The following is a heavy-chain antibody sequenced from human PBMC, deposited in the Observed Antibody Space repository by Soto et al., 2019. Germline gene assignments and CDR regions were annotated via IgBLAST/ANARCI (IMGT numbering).Heavy chain of an antibody. CDR3: AKAGSSWVSTYWYLDL. J-gene: IGHJ2*01. Sequence: SGGSLRLSCAASGLTFNSYAINWVRQAPGKGLEWVSAISGRAERTYYADSVKGRFTISRDNAKSTVYLQMDSLRGEDTAVYYCAKAGSSWVSTYWYLDLWGRGTRVTVSS. CDR1: GLTFNSYA. D-gene: IGHD2-8*01. CDR2: ISGRAERT. V-gene: IGHV3-23*01.